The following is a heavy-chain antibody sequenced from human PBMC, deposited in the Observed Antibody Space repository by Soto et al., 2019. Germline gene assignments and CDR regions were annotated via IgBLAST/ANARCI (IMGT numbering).Heavy chain of an antibody. CDR3: ARDSKQWLGNNWFDP. Sequence: PGGSLRLSCAASGFTLSSYGMHWVRQAPGKGLEWVAVIWYGGSNKYYADSVKGRFTISRDNSKNTLYLQMNSLRAEDTAVYYCARDSKQWLGNNWFDPWGQGTLVTVSS. J-gene: IGHJ5*02. D-gene: IGHD6-19*01. CDR1: GFTLSSYG. CDR2: IWYGGSNK. V-gene: IGHV3-33*01.